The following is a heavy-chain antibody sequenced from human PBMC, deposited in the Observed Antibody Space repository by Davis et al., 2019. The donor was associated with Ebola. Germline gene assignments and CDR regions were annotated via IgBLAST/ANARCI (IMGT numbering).Heavy chain of an antibody. Sequence: MPSETLSLTCAVYGGSFSGYYWSWIRQPPGKGLEWIAEINHSGTTNYNASLKSRVTISVDTSKNQFSLKLNSVTAADTAVYYCARGRVWFGELLFPIDYDYWGQGTLVTVSS. CDR1: GGSFSGYY. CDR3: ARGRVWFGELLFPIDYDY. CDR2: INHSGTT. J-gene: IGHJ4*02. V-gene: IGHV4-34*01. D-gene: IGHD3-10*01.